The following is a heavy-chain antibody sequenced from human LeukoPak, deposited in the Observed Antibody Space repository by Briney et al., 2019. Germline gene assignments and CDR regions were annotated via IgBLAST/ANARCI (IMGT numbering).Heavy chain of an antibody. V-gene: IGHV1-8*03. Sequence: GASVKVPCKASGYTFTSYDINWVRQATGQGLEWMGWMNPNSGNTGYAQKFQGRVTITRNTSISTAYMELSSLRSEDTAVYYCARGQSRRYYDSSGYSNWGQGTLVTVSS. J-gene: IGHJ4*02. D-gene: IGHD3-22*01. CDR1: GYTFTSYD. CDR2: MNPNSGNT. CDR3: ARGQSRRYYDSSGYSN.